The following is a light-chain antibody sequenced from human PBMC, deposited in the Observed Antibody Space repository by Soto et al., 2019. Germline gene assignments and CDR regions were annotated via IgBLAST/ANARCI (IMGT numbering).Light chain of an antibody. CDR3: QQYGSSPPDT. V-gene: IGKV3-20*01. CDR1: ETIRSNY. J-gene: IGKJ3*01. CDR2: GAS. Sequence: EIVLTQSPGTLSSSPGEGVTLSCRASETIRSNYLAWYQKKPGQAPRLLIFGASTRATGIPDKFSGSGSGTYFTLTISSLEPEDFAEYYCQQYGSSPPDTFGPGT.